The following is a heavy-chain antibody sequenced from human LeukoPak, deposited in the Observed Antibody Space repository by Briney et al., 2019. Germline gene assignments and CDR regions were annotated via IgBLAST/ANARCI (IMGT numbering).Heavy chain of an antibody. V-gene: IGHV3-48*02. CDR2: ITGSGTAR. Sequence: PGGSLRLSCAASGFTFSSYSRNWVRQAPGKGLEWVSHITGSGTARFYADSVKGRFTISRDNAKNSLYLQMNSLRDEDTAVYYCASSGSYRFDYWGQGTLVTVSS. CDR3: ASSGSYRFDY. D-gene: IGHD1-26*01. CDR1: GFTFSSYS. J-gene: IGHJ4*02.